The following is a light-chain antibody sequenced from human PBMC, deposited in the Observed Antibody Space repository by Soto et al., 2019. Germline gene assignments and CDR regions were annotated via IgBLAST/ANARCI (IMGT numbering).Light chain of an antibody. J-gene: IGLJ1*01. V-gene: IGLV2-8*01. Sequence: QSALTQPPSASGSRGQSVTISCTGTSSDVGGYNFVSWYQQHPGKAPKLIIYEVTQRPSGVPDRFSASKSGNTASLTVSGLQAEDEADYYCSSYAGSNMGVFGTGTKLTVL. CDR1: SSDVGGYNF. CDR2: EVT. CDR3: SSYAGSNMGV.